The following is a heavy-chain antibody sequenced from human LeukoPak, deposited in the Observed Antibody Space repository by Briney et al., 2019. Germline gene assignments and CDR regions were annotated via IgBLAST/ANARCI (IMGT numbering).Heavy chain of an antibody. CDR3: ARSYSSGWDFES. CDR1: GDSVSSNSAA. V-gene: IGHV6-1*01. Sequence: SQTLSLTCAISGDSVSSNSAAWNWIRQSPSRGLEWLGRTYYRSKWYNDYALSVKSRISINPDTSKKQFSLQLNSVTSEDTAVYYCARSYSSGWDFESWGQGTLVTVSS. D-gene: IGHD6-19*01. J-gene: IGHJ4*02. CDR2: TYYRSKWYN.